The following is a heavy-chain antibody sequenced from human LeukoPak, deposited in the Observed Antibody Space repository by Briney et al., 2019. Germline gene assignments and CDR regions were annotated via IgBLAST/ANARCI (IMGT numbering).Heavy chain of an antibody. J-gene: IGHJ4*02. CDR1: GFIFSSYE. D-gene: IGHD2-2*01. CDR3: AREIPAASYYFDY. CDR2: ISSSGSTR. Sequence: GGSLRLSCAASGFIFSSYEMNWVRQAPGKGLEWVSYISSSGSTRYYADSVKGRFTMSRDNAKNSLSLRMNSLRAEDTAVYYCAREIPAASYYFDYWGQGTLVTVSS. V-gene: IGHV3-48*03.